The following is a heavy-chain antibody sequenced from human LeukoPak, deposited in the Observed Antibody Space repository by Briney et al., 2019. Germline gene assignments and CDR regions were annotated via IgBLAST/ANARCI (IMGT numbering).Heavy chain of an antibody. Sequence: ASVKVSCKASGYTFTSYYMHWVRQAPGQGLEWMGIVNPSGGSTSYAQKFQGRVTMTRDTSTSTVYMELSSLRSEDTAVYYCASPWSHDAFDIWGQGTMVTVSS. D-gene: IGHD1-1*01. CDR2: VNPSGGST. CDR3: ASPWSHDAFDI. J-gene: IGHJ3*02. CDR1: GYTFTSYY. V-gene: IGHV1-46*01.